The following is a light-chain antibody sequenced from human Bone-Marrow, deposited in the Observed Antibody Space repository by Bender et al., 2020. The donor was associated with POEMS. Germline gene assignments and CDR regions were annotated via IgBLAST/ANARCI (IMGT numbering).Light chain of an antibody. J-gene: IGLJ2*01. V-gene: IGLV2-14*01. CDR2: DVS. CDR1: SSDVGGYNY. CDR3: CSYAGGSTLV. Sequence: QSALTQPASVSGSPGQSITISCTGTSSDVGGYNYVSWYQQHPGKAPKLMIYDVSNRPSGVSNRFSGSKSGNTASLTISGLQVEDEADYFCCSYAGGSTLVFGGGTRLTVL.